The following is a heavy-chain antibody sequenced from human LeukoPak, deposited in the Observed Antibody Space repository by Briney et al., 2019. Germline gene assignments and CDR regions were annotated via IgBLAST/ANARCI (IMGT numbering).Heavy chain of an antibody. CDR2: IKQDGSEK. Sequence: GGSLRLSCAVSGFTISSYAMSWVRQAPGKGLEWVANIKQDGSEKYYVDSVKGRFTISRDNAKNSLYLQMNSLRAEDTAVYYCARAYVYGGMDVWGQGTTVTVSS. V-gene: IGHV3-7*01. CDR3: ARAYVYGGMDV. J-gene: IGHJ6*02. D-gene: IGHD3-16*01. CDR1: GFTISSYA.